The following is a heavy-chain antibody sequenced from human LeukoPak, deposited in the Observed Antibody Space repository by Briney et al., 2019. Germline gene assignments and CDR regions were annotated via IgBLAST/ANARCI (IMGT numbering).Heavy chain of an antibody. CDR1: GGTFSSYA. V-gene: IGHV1-69*05. D-gene: IGHD3-22*01. J-gene: IGHJ4*02. CDR2: IIPIFGTA. Sequence: GASVKVSCKASGGTFSSYAISWVRQAPGQGLEWMGGIIPIFGTANYAQKFQGRVTITTDESTSTAYMELSSLRSEDTAVYYCARDPKYYYDSSGYYSFADYWGQGTLVTVSS. CDR3: ARDPKYYYDSSGYYSFADY.